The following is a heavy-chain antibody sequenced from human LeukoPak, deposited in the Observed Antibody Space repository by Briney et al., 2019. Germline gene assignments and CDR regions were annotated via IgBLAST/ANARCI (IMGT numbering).Heavy chain of an antibody. J-gene: IGHJ4*02. V-gene: IGHV4-59*01. Sequence: SETLSLTCTVSGGSISSYYWSWIRQPPGKGLEWIGYIYYSGSTNYNPSLKSRVTISVDTSKNQFSLKLSSVTAADTAVYYCARDFTVGDFDYWGQGTLVTVSS. CDR3: ARDFTVGDFDY. CDR1: GGSISSYY. CDR2: IYYSGST. D-gene: IGHD4-23*01.